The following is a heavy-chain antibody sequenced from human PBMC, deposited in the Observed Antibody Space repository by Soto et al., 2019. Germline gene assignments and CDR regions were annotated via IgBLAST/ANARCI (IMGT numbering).Heavy chain of an antibody. V-gene: IGHV1-24*01. Sequence: GASVKVSCKVSGYTLTELSMHWVRQAPGKGLEWMGGFDPEDGETIYAQKFQGRVTMTDDTSTDTAYMELSSLRSEDTAVYYCATDRAALGYYYSGMDVWGQGTTVTVSS. J-gene: IGHJ6*02. CDR1: GYTLTELS. CDR3: ATDRAALGYYYSGMDV. D-gene: IGHD2-15*01. CDR2: FDPEDGET.